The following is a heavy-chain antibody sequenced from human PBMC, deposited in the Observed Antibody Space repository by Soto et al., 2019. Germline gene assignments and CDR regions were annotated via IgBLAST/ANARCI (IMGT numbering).Heavy chain of an antibody. V-gene: IGHV3-30*18. CDR1: GLTFSSYG. D-gene: IGHD3-22*01. Sequence: GGSLRLSCAASGLTFSSYGMHWVRQAPGRGLEWVAGISYDGRNKYYVDSVKGRFTTSRDNSKNTLDLQMNSLRVEDTAVFYCAQDTYYHDTSGYYTFDYWGQGALVTVSS. CDR2: ISYDGRNK. J-gene: IGHJ4*02. CDR3: AQDTYYHDTSGYYTFDY.